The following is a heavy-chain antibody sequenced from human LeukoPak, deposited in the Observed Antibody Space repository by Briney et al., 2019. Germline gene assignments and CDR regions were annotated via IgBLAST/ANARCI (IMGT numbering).Heavy chain of an antibody. CDR2: ISAYNGNT. CDR3: ASVKHSYCGGGCYRNWFDH. V-gene: IGHV1-18*01. Sequence: ASVKVSCKASVYTFTSYGISWVRQAPGQGLEWMGWISAYNGNTKYAQKLQGRVTMTTDTSTSTAYMELRSLRSDDTAVYYCASVKHSYCGGGCYRNWFDHWGQGTLVTVSS. J-gene: IGHJ5*02. D-gene: IGHD2-21*01. CDR1: VYTFTSYG.